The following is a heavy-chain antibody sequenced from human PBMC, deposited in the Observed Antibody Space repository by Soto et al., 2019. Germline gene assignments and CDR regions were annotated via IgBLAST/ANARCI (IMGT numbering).Heavy chain of an antibody. CDR2: ISYDGSNK. V-gene: IGHV3-30-3*01. D-gene: IGHD1-26*01. CDR3: ARSQWELLLGYYYGMDV. J-gene: IGHJ6*02. CDR1: GFTFSSYA. Sequence: GGSLRLSCGASGFTFSSYAMHWVRQAPGKGLEWVAVISYDGSNKYYADSVKGRFTISRDNSKNTLYLQMNSLRAEDTAVYYCARSQWELLLGYYYGMDVWGQGTTVTVSS.